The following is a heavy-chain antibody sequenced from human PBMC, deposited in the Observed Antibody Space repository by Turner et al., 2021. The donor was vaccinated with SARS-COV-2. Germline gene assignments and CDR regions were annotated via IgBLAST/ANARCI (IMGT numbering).Heavy chain of an antibody. D-gene: IGHD5-18*01. V-gene: IGHV4-34*01. CDR3: ARGGGYSYGALDY. J-gene: IGHJ4*02. CDR1: GGSFSGYY. Sequence: QVQLQQWGAGLSKPAETLSHTCAVYGGSFSGYYWSWIRQPPGKGLEWIGEINHSGSTNYNPSLKSRVAISVDTSKNQFSLKLSSVTAADTAVYYCARGGGYSYGALDYWGQGTLVTVSS. CDR2: INHSGST.